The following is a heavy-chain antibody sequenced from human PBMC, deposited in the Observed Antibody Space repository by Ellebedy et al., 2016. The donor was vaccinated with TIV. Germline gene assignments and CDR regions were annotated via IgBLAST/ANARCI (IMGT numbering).Heavy chain of an antibody. D-gene: IGHD5-12*01. V-gene: IGHV3-30-3*01. J-gene: IGHJ4*02. CDR3: ARDSKYSGYDYWDY. CDR1: GFTFSQFA. Sequence: GESLKISXATSGFTFSQFAVHWVRQALGKGLEWVAVISNDGTNEHYADSVKGRFTVSRDNSKNTLYLQMNSLRAEDTAVYYCARDSKYSGYDYWDYWGQGTLVTVSS. CDR2: ISNDGTNE.